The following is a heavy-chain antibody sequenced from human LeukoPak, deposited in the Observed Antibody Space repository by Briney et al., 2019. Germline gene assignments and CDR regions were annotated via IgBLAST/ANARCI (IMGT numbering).Heavy chain of an antibody. CDR2: ISAYNGNT. V-gene: IGHV1-18*01. CDR3: ARSPYYDSSGYSVGFDY. J-gene: IGHJ4*02. CDR1: GYTFTSYG. D-gene: IGHD3-22*01. Sequence: ASVKVSCKASGYTFTSYGISWVRQAPGQGLEWMGWISAYNGNTNYAQKLQGRVTMTTDTSTSTAYMGLRSLRSDDTAVYYCARSPYYDSSGYSVGFDYWGQGTLVTVSS.